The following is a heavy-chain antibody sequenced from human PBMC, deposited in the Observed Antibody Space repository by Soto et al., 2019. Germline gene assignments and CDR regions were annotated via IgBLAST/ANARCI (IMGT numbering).Heavy chain of an antibody. V-gene: IGHV3-33*01. D-gene: IGHD3-22*01. J-gene: IGHJ4*02. Sequence: QVQLVESGGGVVQPGRSLRLSCAASGFTFSSYGMHWVRQAPGKGLEWVAVIWYDGSNKYYADSVKGRFTISRDNSKETLYLRMNSLRAEDAAVYYCARDYDSSGYPRYYFDYWGQGTLVTVSS. CDR3: ARDYDSSGYPRYYFDY. CDR2: IWYDGSNK. CDR1: GFTFSSYG.